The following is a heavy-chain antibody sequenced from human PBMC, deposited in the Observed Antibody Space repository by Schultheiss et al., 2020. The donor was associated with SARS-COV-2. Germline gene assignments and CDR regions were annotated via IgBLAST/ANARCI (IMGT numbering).Heavy chain of an antibody. CDR2: IKQDGSEK. V-gene: IGHV3-7*03. J-gene: IGHJ4*02. CDR3: AKAHGAYCSSTSCYRGDY. D-gene: IGHD2-2*01. Sequence: GESLKISCAASGFTFSSYWMSWVRQAPGKGLEWVANIKQDGSEKYYVDSVKGRFTISRDNAKNSLYLQMNSLRAEDTAVYYCAKAHGAYCSSTSCYRGDYWGQGTLVTVSS. CDR1: GFTFSSYW.